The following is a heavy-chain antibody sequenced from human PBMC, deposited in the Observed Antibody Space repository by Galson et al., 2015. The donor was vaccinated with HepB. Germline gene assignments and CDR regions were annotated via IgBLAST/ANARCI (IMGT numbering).Heavy chain of an antibody. J-gene: IGHJ4*02. V-gene: IGHV3-30*04. CDR1: GFTFSSYD. D-gene: IGHD3-9*01. CDR2: ISYDGKKK. CDR3: ARSGNSYLKTGLDY. Sequence: SLRLSCAASGFTFSSYDLYWVRQAPGKGLEWVAVISYDGKKKYHADSVKDRFTVSRDNSKNSLDLQMNSLTPEDTAVYYCARSGNSYLKTGLDYWGQGTLVAVSS.